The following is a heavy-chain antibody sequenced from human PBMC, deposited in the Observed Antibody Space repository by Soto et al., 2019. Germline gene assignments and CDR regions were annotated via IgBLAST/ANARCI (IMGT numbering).Heavy chain of an antibody. CDR1: GFTFSSYS. V-gene: IGHV3-21*01. CDR3: ARDLQGWQQWRAADI. J-gene: IGHJ3*02. D-gene: IGHD6-19*01. Sequence: GGSLRLSCAASGFTFSSYSMNWVRQAPGKELEWVSYINSDGSYKYYVDSVKGRFTISRDNAKNSLYLQMNSLRAEDTSVYYCARDLQGWQQWRAADIWGQGTMVTVSS. CDR2: INSDGSYK.